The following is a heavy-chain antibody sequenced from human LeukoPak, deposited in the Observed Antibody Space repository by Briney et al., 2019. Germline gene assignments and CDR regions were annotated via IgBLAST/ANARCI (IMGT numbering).Heavy chain of an antibody. CDR3: AKGRGSSGYYLLLDY. J-gene: IGHJ4*02. CDR1: GFHVITYY. Sequence: GGSLRLSCAASGFHVITYYMNWFRQAPGKGLEWASVIYSDFRTYYADSVKGRFIISKDNSKNTLYLQMNSLRAEDTAVYYCAKGRGSSGYYLLLDYWGQGTLVTVSS. D-gene: IGHD3-22*01. V-gene: IGHV3-53*01. CDR2: IYSDFRT.